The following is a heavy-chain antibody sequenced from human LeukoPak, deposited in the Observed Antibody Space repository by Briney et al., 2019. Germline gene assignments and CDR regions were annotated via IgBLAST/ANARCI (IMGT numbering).Heavy chain of an antibody. D-gene: IGHD5-12*01. J-gene: IGHJ4*02. CDR1: RFTFSSHG. CDR3: ARGLFNGYDTALTPFDH. V-gene: IGHV3-33*01. CDR2: IWHDGGKK. Sequence: GGSLRLSCTASRFTFSSHGMNWVRQAPGKGLEWVALIWHDGGKKYYADSVKGRFTISRDNSKNTLYLQMNSLRDEDTAVYFCARGLFNGYDTALTPFDHWGLGTLVTVSS.